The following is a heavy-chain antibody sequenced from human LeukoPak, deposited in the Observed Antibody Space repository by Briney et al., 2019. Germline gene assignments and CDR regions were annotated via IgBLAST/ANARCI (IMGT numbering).Heavy chain of an antibody. V-gene: IGHV3-21*01. D-gene: IGHD3-3*01. Sequence: GGSLRLSCVASAFTFSSYSMNWVRQAPGKGLEWVSSISSSGSYIYYADSVKGRFTISRDNAKNSLYLQMNSLRAEDTAVYYCARDRAAIFGVVPPDYWGQGTLVTVSS. CDR1: AFTFSSYS. CDR2: ISSSGSYI. J-gene: IGHJ4*02. CDR3: ARDRAAIFGVVPPDY.